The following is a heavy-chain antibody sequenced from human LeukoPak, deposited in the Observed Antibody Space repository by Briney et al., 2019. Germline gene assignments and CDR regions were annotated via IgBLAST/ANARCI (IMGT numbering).Heavy chain of an antibody. CDR1: GGSISSSSYY. CDR2: IYCSGST. CDR3: ARLHAFDY. Sequence: PSETLSLTCTVSGGSISSSSYYWGWIRQPPGKGLEWIGSIYCSGSTYYNPSLKSRVTISVDTSKNQFSLKLSSVTAADTAVYYCARLHAFDYWGQGTLVTVSS. V-gene: IGHV4-39*01. J-gene: IGHJ4*02.